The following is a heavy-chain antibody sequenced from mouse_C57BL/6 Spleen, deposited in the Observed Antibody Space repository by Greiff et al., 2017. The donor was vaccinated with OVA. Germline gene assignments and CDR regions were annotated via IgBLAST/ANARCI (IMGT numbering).Heavy chain of an antibody. CDR2: INYDGSST. Sequence: EVQLVESEGGLVQPGSSMKLSCTASGFTFSDYYMAWVRQVPEKGLEWVANINYDGSSTYYLDSLKSRFIISRDNAKNILYLQMSSLKSEDTATYYCARDQLYLDYWGQGTTLTVSS. CDR3: ARDQLYLDY. CDR1: GFTFSDYY. D-gene: IGHD4-1*02. V-gene: IGHV5-16*01. J-gene: IGHJ2*01.